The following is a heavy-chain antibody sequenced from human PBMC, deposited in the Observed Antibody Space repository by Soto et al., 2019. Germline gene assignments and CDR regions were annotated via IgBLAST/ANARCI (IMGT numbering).Heavy chain of an antibody. Sequence: SETLSLTCAVYGGSFSGYYWSWIRQPPGKGLEWIGEINHSGSTNYNPSLKSRVTISVDTSKNQFSLKLSSVTAADTAVYYCARDSGITMVDYWGQGTLVTVSS. V-gene: IGHV4-34*01. D-gene: IGHD3-10*01. CDR3: ARDSGITMVDY. CDR1: GGSFSGYY. CDR2: INHSGST. J-gene: IGHJ4*02.